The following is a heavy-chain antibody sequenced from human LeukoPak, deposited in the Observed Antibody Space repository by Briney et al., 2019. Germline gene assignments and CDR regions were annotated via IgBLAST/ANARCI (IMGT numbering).Heavy chain of an antibody. CDR1: GYSISSDYY. J-gene: IGHJ4*02. V-gene: IGHV4-38-2*02. D-gene: IGHD3-22*01. Sequence: SETLSLTCTVSGYSISSDYYWGWIRQPPGKGLEWIGSIDHSGSTYYNPSLKSRVTISVDTSKNQFSLKLSSVTAADTAVYYCARANSPIVVEDWGQGTLVTVSS. CDR3: ARANSPIVVED. CDR2: IDHSGST.